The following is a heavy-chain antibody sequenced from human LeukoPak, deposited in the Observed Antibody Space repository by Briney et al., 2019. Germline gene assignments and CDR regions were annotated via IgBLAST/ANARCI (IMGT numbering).Heavy chain of an antibody. CDR2: IKSKTDGGTT. Sequence: GGSLRLSCAASGFTFNNAWMSWVRQAPAKGLEWVGRIKSKTDGGTTDYAAPVKGRFTISRDDSKNTLYLQMNSLRTADTALYYCTTHLYSGSYSDYWGQGTLVTVSS. D-gene: IGHD1-26*01. V-gene: IGHV3-15*01. CDR1: GFTFNNAW. CDR3: TTHLYSGSYSDY. J-gene: IGHJ4*02.